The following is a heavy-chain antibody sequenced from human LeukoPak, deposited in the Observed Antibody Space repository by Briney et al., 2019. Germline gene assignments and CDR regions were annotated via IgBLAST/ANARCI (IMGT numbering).Heavy chain of an antibody. V-gene: IGHV3-7*03. Sequence: QTGGSLRLSCVASGFTFSSHWMSWVRQAPGKGLEWVANINQDGSEKNYVDSVKGRFSISRDNAKNSLFLQMNSLTAEDTALYYCARTYSGGWSASDYWGQGTLVAVSS. CDR3: ARTYSGGWSASDY. J-gene: IGHJ4*02. D-gene: IGHD6-19*01. CDR2: INQDGSEK. CDR1: GFTFSSHW.